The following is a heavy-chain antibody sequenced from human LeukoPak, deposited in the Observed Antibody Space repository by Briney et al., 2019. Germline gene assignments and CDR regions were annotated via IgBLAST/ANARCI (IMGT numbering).Heavy chain of an antibody. CDR2: INPNSGGT. J-gene: IGHJ6*02. CDR3: ARVPLGYCSSTSCPANYYYYGMDV. V-gene: IGHV1-2*02. CDR1: GYTFTGYY. D-gene: IGHD2-2*01. Sequence: ASVKVSCKASGYTFTGYYMHWVRQAPGQGLEWMGWINPNSGGTNYAQKFQGRVTMTRGTSISTAYMELSRLRSDDTAVYYCARVPLGYCSSTSCPANYYYYGMDVWGQGTTVTVSS.